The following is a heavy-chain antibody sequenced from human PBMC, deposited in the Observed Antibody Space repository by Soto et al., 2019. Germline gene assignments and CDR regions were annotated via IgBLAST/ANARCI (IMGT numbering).Heavy chain of an antibody. CDR2: IYWNDDK. J-gene: IGHJ4*02. Sequence: KESGPTLVNPTQTLTLTCPFSGFSLSTSGVGVGWIRQPPGKALEWLSLIYWNDDKRYSPSLKSRLTITKDTSKNQVVRTMTNMDPVDTATYYCAHRRHRDYYYSSYYYVAYWGQGTLVTVSS. CDR3: AHRRHRDYYYSSYYYVAY. D-gene: IGHD3-22*01. V-gene: IGHV2-5*01. CDR1: GFSLSTSGVG.